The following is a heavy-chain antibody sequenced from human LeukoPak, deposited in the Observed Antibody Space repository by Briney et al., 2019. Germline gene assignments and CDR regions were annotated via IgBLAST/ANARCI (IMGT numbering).Heavy chain of an antibody. Sequence: QPGGSLRLSCAASGFTFDDYAMHWVRQAPGKGLEWVSGISWNSGSIGYADSVKGRFTISRDNAKNSLYLQMNSLRAEDTALYYCAKDGAQSLNYDFSHWGQGTLVTVSS. J-gene: IGHJ4*02. CDR2: ISWNSGSI. CDR3: AKDGAQSLNYDFSH. V-gene: IGHV3-9*01. CDR1: GFTFDDYA. D-gene: IGHD3-3*01.